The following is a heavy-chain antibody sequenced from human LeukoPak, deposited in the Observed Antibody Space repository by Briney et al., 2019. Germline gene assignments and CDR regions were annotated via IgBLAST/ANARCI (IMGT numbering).Heavy chain of an antibody. V-gene: IGHV3-23*01. CDR1: GFTFSSYG. CDR2: ISGSGGST. Sequence: PGGSLRLSCAASGFTFSSYGMSWVRQAPGKGPEWVSAISGSGGSTYYADSVKGRFTISRDNSKNTLYLQMNSLRAEDTAVYYCAKDRVGPMDVWGKGTTVTISS. CDR3: AKDRVGPMDV. J-gene: IGHJ6*03.